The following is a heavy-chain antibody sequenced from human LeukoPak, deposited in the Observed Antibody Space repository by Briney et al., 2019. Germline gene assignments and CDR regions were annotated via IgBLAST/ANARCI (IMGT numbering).Heavy chain of an antibody. D-gene: IGHD2-21*01. CDR3: ASVVYYYGMDV. Sequence: PSETLSLTCAVYGGSFSGYYWSWMRQPPGKGLEWIGEINHSGSTNYNPSLKSRVTISVDTSKNQFSLKLSSVTAADTAVYYCASVVYYYGMDVWGQGTTVTVSS. V-gene: IGHV4-34*01. CDR1: GGSFSGYY. J-gene: IGHJ6*02. CDR2: INHSGST.